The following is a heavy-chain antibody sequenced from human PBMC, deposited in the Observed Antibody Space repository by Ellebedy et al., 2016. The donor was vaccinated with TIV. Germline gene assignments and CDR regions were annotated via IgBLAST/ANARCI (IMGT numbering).Heavy chain of an antibody. CDR3: ATSYDSSGYYDDDAFDI. J-gene: IGHJ3*02. D-gene: IGHD3-22*01. V-gene: IGHV4-59*01. CDR1: GGSISTYY. CDR2: IYYSGST. Sequence: MPSETLSPTCTVSGGSISTYYWSWIRQPPGKGLEWIGYIYYSGSTKYNPSLKSRVTMLVDTSKKQFSLNLSSVTAADTAVYYCATSYDSSGYYDDDAFDIWGQGTMVTVSS.